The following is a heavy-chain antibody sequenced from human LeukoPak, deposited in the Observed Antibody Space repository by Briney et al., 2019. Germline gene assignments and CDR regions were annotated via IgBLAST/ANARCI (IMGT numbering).Heavy chain of an antibody. J-gene: IGHJ3*02. D-gene: IGHD3-3*01. V-gene: IGHV4-34*01. Sequence: KTSETLSLTCSVYGGSFSGYYWSWIRQPPGKGLAWIEEINHSGSTNYNPSLKSRVTISLDTYKNQFSLKLSSVTAADTAVYYCARDLGYDFWSGYFGAFDIWGQGTMVTVSS. CDR2: INHSGST. CDR3: ARDLGYDFWSGYFGAFDI. CDR1: GGSFSGYY.